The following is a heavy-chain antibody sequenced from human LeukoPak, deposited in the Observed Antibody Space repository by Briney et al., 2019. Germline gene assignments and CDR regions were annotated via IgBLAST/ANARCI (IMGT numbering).Heavy chain of an antibody. V-gene: IGHV3-23*01. CDR3: AKGRGPTWPNSREFDY. J-gene: IGHJ4*02. CDR2: ISGRGDGT. D-gene: IGHD2-21*01. CDR1: GFTFNNYA. Sequence: QSGGSLRLSCAASGFTFNNYAMSWVRQAPGKGLEWVSSISGRGDGTNTADSVKGRFVISRDNSKNTLDLEMNSLSVDDTAVYYCAKGRGPTWPNSREFDYWGQGVLVTVSS.